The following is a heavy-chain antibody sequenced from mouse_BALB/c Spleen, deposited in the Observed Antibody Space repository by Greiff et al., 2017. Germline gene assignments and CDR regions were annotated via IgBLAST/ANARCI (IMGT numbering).Heavy chain of an antibody. CDR2: IWSGGST. Sequence: VMLVESGPGLVQPSQSLSITCTVSGFSLTSYGVHWVRQSPGKGLEWLGVIWSGGSTDYNAAFISRLSISKDNSKSQVFFKMNSLQADDTAIYYCARNFRWVGYAMDYWGQGTSVTVSS. D-gene: IGHD1-1*02. CDR1: GFSLTSYG. V-gene: IGHV2-4-1*01. CDR3: ARNFRWVGYAMDY. J-gene: IGHJ4*01.